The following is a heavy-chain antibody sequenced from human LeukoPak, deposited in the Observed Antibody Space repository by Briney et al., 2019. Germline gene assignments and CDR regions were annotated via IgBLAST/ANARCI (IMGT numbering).Heavy chain of an antibody. D-gene: IGHD3-10*01. CDR2: INPGGDYT. J-gene: IGHJ1*01. Sequence: GASVKVSCKASGYTFTSYFIHWVRQAPGQGLEWMGIINPGGDYTNYAQKFQGRVTMTRDTSTTSVYMELSSLRSEDTAIYYCARSVTSGSYYGLHHWGQGTLVTVSS. CDR3: ARSVTSGSYYGLHH. V-gene: IGHV1-46*01. CDR1: GYTFTSYF.